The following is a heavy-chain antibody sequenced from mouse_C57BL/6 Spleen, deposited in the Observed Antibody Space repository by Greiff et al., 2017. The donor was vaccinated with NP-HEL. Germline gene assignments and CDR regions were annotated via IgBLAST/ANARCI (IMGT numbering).Heavy chain of an antibody. CDR3: ARRGYDYVVDY. CDR1: GFTFSSYG. CDR2: ISSGGSYT. V-gene: IGHV5-6*01. Sequence: EVQLVESGGDLVKPGGSLKLSCAASGFTFSSYGMSWVRQTPDKRLEWVATISSGGSYTYYPDSVKGRFTISRDNAKNTLYLQMSSLKSEDTAMYYCARRGYDYVVDYWGQGTTLTGSS. J-gene: IGHJ2*01. D-gene: IGHD2-4*01.